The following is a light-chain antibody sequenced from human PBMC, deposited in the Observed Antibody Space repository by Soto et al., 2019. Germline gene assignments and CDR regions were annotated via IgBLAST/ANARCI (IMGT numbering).Light chain of an antibody. Sequence: QSALTQPASVSGSPGQSITISCTGTSSDVGSYNLVSWYQQHPGKAPKLMIYEGIKRPSGVSNRFSGSRSGNTASLTISGLQAEDEADYYCCSYAVSSSFYVLGTGIDVAV. CDR1: SSDVGSYNL. CDR2: EGI. V-gene: IGLV2-23*01. CDR3: CSYAVSSSFYV. J-gene: IGLJ1*01.